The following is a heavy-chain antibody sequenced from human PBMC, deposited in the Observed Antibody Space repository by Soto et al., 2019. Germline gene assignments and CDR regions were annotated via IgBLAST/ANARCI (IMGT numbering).Heavy chain of an antibody. J-gene: IGHJ6*02. CDR3: ARELRGRYSSSWYYYGMHV. CDR1: GGSFSGYY. Sequence: SETLSLTCAVYGGSFSGYYWSWIRQPPGKGLEWIGEINHSGSTNYNPSLKSRVTISVDTSKNQFSLKLSSVTAADTAVYYCARELRGRYSSSWYYYGMHVWGQGTTVTVSS. CDR2: INHSGST. D-gene: IGHD6-13*01. V-gene: IGHV4-34*01.